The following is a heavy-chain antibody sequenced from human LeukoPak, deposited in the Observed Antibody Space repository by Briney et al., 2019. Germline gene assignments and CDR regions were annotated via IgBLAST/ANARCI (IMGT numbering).Heavy chain of an antibody. D-gene: IGHD2-21*01. CDR2: IRSKANSYAT. CDR1: GFTFSGSA. V-gene: IGHV3-73*01. Sequence: GGSLRLSCTASGFTFSGSAMHWVRQASGKWLEWVGRIRSKANSYATVYAASVKGRFTISRDDSKNTAYLQMNSLKTEDTAVYYCARRVIAVGLDYWGQGTLVTVSS. J-gene: IGHJ4*02. CDR3: ARRVIAVGLDY.